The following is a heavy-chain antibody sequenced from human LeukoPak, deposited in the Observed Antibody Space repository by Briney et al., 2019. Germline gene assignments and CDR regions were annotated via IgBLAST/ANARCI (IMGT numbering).Heavy chain of an antibody. CDR3: AKYGPQDSGSSHFDY. CDR1: GFTLSNDA. Sequence: GGSLRLSCAASGFTLSNDAMSWVRQAPGKGLEWVSAIRDSGSSTHYADSVKGRFTTSRDNSKNTLFLQMNSLRAEDTAIYYCAKYGPQDSGSSHFDYWGQGALVTVSS. V-gene: IGHV3-23*01. J-gene: IGHJ4*02. D-gene: IGHD1-26*01. CDR2: IRDSGSST.